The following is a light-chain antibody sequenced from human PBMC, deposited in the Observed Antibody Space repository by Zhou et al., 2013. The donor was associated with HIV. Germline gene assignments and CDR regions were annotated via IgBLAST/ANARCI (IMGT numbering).Light chain of an antibody. CDR1: LSISGY. V-gene: IGKV1-39*01. J-gene: IGKJ4*01. Sequence: DIQMTQSPSSLSASVGDRVTITCRASLSISGYLNWYQQKPGKAPRLLIYAAAILQRGVPSRFSGSGSGTEFTLTISSLQPEDFASYVCQQTYASPLSFGGGTKVELK. CDR2: AAA. CDR3: QQTYASPLS.